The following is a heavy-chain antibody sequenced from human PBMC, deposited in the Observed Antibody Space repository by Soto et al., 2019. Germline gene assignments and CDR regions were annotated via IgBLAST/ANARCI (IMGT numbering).Heavy chain of an antibody. J-gene: IGHJ4*02. D-gene: IGHD6-19*01. Sequence: EVHLVQSGGGLVQPGGSLKLSCAASGFIFSGSAMHWVRQASGKGLEWVGRIGRKAKNYATEYGASVEGRFTISRDDSKNTTFLLMNSLKSEDTAVYVCVRQWLVVSPLDHWGQGTLVTVSS. CDR2: IGRKAKNYAT. CDR3: VRQWLVVSPLDH. CDR1: GFIFSGSA. V-gene: IGHV3-73*02.